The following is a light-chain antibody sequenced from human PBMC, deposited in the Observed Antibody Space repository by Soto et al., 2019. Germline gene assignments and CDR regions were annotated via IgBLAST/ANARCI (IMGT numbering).Light chain of an antibody. V-gene: IGLV1-44*01. J-gene: IGLJ2*01. CDR1: SSNIGGNT. Sequence: QSVLTQPPSASETPGQRVTISCSGSSSNIGGNTVNWYQQLPGTAPKLLIYSDNQRPSGVTDRFSGSESGTSASLAIGGLQSEDEADYYCAAWDDSLNGVVFGGGTKLTVL. CDR2: SDN. CDR3: AAWDDSLNGVV.